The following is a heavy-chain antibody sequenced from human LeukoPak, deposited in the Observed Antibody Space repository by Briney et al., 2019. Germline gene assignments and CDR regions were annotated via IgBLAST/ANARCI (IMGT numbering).Heavy chain of an antibody. CDR3: ARDLWNYYDSSGYQFDY. Sequence: SVKVSCTASGGTFSSYAISWVRQAPGQGLEWMGRIIPILGIANYAQKFQGRVTITADKSTSTAYMELSSLRSEDTAVYYCARDLWNYYDSSGYQFDYWGQGTLVTVSS. CDR1: GGTFSSYA. CDR2: IIPILGIA. J-gene: IGHJ4*02. V-gene: IGHV1-69*04. D-gene: IGHD3-22*01.